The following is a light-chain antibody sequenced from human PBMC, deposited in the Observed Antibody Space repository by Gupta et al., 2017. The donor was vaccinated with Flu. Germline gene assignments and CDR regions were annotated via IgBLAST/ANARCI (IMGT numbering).Light chain of an antibody. V-gene: IGLV1-44*01. J-gene: IGLJ2*01. CDR1: NSNIGTNN. Sequence: SFLTPPPSSSPTPGQRVTISCSGSNSNIGTNNVFWYQQLPGAAPKIVILKNNERPSGVPDRFSGSKAGTSAYLGISGLRTEDEAEYYCAAWDDSPNSLIFGGGTKLTVL. CDR3: AAWDDSPNSLI. CDR2: KNN.